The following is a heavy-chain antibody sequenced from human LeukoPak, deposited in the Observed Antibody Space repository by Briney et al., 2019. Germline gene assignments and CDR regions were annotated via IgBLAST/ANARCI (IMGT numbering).Heavy chain of an antibody. CDR3: ARDIDYGSNPEAWDY. D-gene: IGHD4-23*01. CDR1: GFTFSSYW. Sequence: GGSLRLSCAASGFTFSSYWMSWVRQAPGKGLEWVANIKRDGSEKYYVDSVKGRFTISRDNAKNSLYLQMNSLRAKDTAVYYCARDIDYGSNPEAWDYWGQGTLVTGSS. J-gene: IGHJ4*02. CDR2: IKRDGSEK. V-gene: IGHV3-7*01.